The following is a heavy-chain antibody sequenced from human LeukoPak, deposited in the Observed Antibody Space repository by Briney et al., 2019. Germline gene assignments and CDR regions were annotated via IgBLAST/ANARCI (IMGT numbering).Heavy chain of an antibody. D-gene: IGHD3/OR15-3a*01. J-gene: IGHJ4*02. V-gene: IGHV4-30-4*01. CDR3: TRAYWTGFHFDS. CDR1: GGSISSGDYF. CDR2: IYYSGTT. Sequence: SETLSLTCSVSGGSISSGDYFWTWIRQPPGKGLEYIGYIYYSGTTYYNPSLKSRITMSVDMSANQFSLRLTSVSAADTAVYYCTRAYWTGFHFDSWGQGILVSVSS.